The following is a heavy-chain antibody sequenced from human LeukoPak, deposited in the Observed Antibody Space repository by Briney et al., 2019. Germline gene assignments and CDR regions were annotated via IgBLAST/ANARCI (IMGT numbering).Heavy chain of an antibody. Sequence: PGGSLRLSCAASGFTFSSYWMSWVRQAAGKGLEWVSAISGSGGSTYYADSVKGRLTISRDNSKNTLYLQMNSLRAEDTAVYYCAKVRPYYYDTRGYFDYWGQGTLVTVSS. CDR1: GFTFSSYW. J-gene: IGHJ4*02. CDR3: AKVRPYYYDTRGYFDY. CDR2: ISGSGGST. D-gene: IGHD3-22*01. V-gene: IGHV3-23*01.